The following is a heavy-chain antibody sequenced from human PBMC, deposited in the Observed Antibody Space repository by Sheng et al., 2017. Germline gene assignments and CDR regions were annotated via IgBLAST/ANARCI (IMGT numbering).Heavy chain of an antibody. CDR2: IRYDGSNK. D-gene: IGHD2-2*02. J-gene: IGHJ4*02. Sequence: ESGGGVVQPGGSLRLSCAASGFTFSSYGMHWVRQAPGKGLEWVAFIRYDGSNKYYADSVKGRFTISRDNSKNTLYLQMNSLRAEDTAVYYCAKGRGGAIPFDYWGQGTLVTVSS. CDR1: GFTFSSYG. V-gene: IGHV3-30*02. CDR3: AKGRGGAIPFDY.